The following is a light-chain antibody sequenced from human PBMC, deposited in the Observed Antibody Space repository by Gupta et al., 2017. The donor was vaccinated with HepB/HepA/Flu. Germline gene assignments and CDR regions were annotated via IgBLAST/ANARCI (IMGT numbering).Light chain of an antibody. CDR1: QSLLYSTGYNY. CDR3: RQALQTPLA. V-gene: IGKV2-28*01. Sequence: DIVITQSPLSLPVTPGEPASISCRSSQSLLYSTGYNYLDWYLQKPGQSPQLLIYLGSNRASGVPDRFSGSGSGTNFTLRISRVEAEDVRVYYCRQALQTPLAFGPGTKVDIK. CDR2: LGS. J-gene: IGKJ3*01.